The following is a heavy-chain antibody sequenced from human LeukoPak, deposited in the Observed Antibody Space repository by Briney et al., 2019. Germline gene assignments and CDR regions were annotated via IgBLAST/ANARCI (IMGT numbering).Heavy chain of an antibody. Sequence: PGGSLRLSCAASGFTFSSYGMHWVRQAPGKGLEWVAVISYDGSNKYYADSVKGRFTISRDNSKNTLYLQMNSLRAEDTAVYYCARDPLAGYSSSFDAFDIWGQGTMVTVSS. CDR2: ISYDGSNK. V-gene: IGHV3-30*03. CDR1: GFTFSSYG. D-gene: IGHD6-13*01. CDR3: ARDPLAGYSSSFDAFDI. J-gene: IGHJ3*02.